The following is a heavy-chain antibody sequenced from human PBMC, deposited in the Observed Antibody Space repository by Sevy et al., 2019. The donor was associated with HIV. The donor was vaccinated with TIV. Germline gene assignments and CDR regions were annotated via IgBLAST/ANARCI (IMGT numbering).Heavy chain of an antibody. CDR2: ISGSGGST. CDR3: ANDWGGDGGDFDI. Sequence: GGSLRLSCAASGFTFSSYAMSWVRQAPGKGLEWVSAISGSGGSTYYADSVKGRFTMSRDNSKNTLYLQMSSLRGEDTAVYYCANDWGGDGGDFDIWGQGTMVTVSS. J-gene: IGHJ3*02. D-gene: IGHD2-21*01. V-gene: IGHV3-23*01. CDR1: GFTFSSYA.